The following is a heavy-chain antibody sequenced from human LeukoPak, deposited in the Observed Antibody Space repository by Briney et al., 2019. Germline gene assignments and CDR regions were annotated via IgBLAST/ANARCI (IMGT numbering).Heavy chain of an antibody. CDR1: GYSISRGSY. V-gene: IGHV4-38-2*01. Sequence: PSETLSLTCAVSGYSISRGSYWGWIRQPPGKGLEWIGSVYHSGSAYYNPSLKSRVTISVDTSKNQFSLKLTSVTAADTAVYYCAVGLHSGQFAIDIWGQGTMVTVSS. D-gene: IGHD5-24*01. J-gene: IGHJ3*02. CDR2: VYHSGSA. CDR3: AVGLHSGQFAIDI.